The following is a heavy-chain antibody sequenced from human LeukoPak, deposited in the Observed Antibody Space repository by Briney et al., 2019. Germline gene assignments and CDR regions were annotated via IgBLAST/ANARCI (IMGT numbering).Heavy chain of an antibody. J-gene: IGHJ4*03. CDR1: GISFSSHS. CDR2: ISSTSRYT. CDR3: ASGGDYTDYAPDY. D-gene: IGHD4-17*01. V-gene: IGHV3-21*06. Sequence: GGSLRLSCAASGISFSSHSLDWVRQAPGEGLEWVSSISSTSRYTYYADSLKGRFTISRDNARNSLYLQMDSLRAEDTAIYYCASGGDYTDYAPDYSGRGTLVTVSS.